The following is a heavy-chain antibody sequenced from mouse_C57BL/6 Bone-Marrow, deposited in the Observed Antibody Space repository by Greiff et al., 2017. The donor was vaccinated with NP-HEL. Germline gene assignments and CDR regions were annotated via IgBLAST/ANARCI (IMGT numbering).Heavy chain of an antibody. CDR1: GYTFTSYW. V-gene: IGHV1-53*01. D-gene: IGHD5-1*01. CDR3: ARSNYLYYYAMDY. J-gene: IGHJ4*01. CDR2: INPSNGGT. Sequence: QVQLKQPGTELVKPGASVKLSCKASGYTFTSYWMHWVKQRPGQGLEWIGNINPSNGGTNYNEKFKSKATLTVDKSSSTAYMQLSSLTSEDSAVYYCARSNYLYYYAMDYWGQGTSVTVSS.